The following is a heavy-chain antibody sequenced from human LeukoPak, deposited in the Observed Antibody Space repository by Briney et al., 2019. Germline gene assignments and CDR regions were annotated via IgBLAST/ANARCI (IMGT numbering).Heavy chain of an antibody. CDR3: ARDWRDGYEASLDY. V-gene: IGHV3-7*04. J-gene: IGHJ4*02. Sequence: PGGSLRLSCAASGFTLSSHWMSWVRQAPGKGLEWVAIIKPDGSEKYYVDSVKGRFSISRDNAKNAVYLQINSMRAGDTAVYFFARDWRDGYEASLDYWGQGTLVTVSS. CDR2: IKPDGSEK. D-gene: IGHD5-24*01. CDR1: GFTLSSHW.